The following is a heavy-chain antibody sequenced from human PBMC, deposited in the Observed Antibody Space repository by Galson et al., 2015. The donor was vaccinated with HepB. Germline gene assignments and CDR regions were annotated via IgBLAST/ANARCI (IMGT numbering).Heavy chain of an antibody. CDR2: INPNSGGA. Sequence: SLKVSCKASGYTFTGYDMHWVRQAPGQGLEWMGRINPNSGGANYAQKVQGRVTMTRDTAISTAYMELSRLRADDTAVYYCASVLDIAVVPAAIELDNWLDPWAREPWSPSPQ. D-gene: IGHD2-2*01. CDR3: ASVLDIAVVPAAIELDNWLDP. J-gene: IGHJ5*02. V-gene: IGHV1-2*02. CDR1: GYTFTGYD.